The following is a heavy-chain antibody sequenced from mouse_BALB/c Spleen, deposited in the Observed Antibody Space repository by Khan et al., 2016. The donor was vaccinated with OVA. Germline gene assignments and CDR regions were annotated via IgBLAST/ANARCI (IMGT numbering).Heavy chain of an antibody. CDR1: GYTFTDYY. J-gene: IGHJ3*01. Sequence: QVQLQQSGAELARPGASVKLSCKASGYTFTDYYINWVKQRTGQGLEWIGEISPGSGDTYYNEKFKGKATLTADKSSTTAYLQLSSLTSEATAVCFCAGRNYIGYTFAYWGQGTLVTVSA. D-gene: IGHD1-2*01. CDR3: AGRNYIGYTFAY. V-gene: IGHV1-77*01. CDR2: ISPGSGDT.